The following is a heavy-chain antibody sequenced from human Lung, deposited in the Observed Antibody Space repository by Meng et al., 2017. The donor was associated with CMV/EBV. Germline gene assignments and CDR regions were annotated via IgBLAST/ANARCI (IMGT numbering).Heavy chain of an antibody. CDR3: ARDRGNDFRRTKGYFDL. Sequence: GESXKISCAASRFPFSTYSMNWVRQAPGKGLEWVSSISSSSTYIYYADSVKGRFTISRDNAKNSLYLQMNSLRAEDTAVYYCARDRGNDFRRTKGYFDLWGRGXLVTVSS. D-gene: IGHD3-3*01. J-gene: IGHJ2*01. V-gene: IGHV3-21*01. CDR2: ISSSSTYI. CDR1: RFPFSTYS.